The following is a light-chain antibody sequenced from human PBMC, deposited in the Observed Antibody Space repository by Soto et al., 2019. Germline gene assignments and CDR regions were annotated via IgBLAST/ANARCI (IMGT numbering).Light chain of an antibody. CDR3: GTWDSSLSAGV. J-gene: IGLJ3*02. CDR2: DNN. Sequence: QSVLTQPPSVSAAPGQKVTISCAGSSSNIGNTYVSWYQQLPGTAPKLLIYDNNKRPSGIPDRCSGSKSGTSATLVITGLQTGDEADYYCGTWDSSLSAGVFGGGTKLTVL. CDR1: SSNIGNTY. V-gene: IGLV1-51*01.